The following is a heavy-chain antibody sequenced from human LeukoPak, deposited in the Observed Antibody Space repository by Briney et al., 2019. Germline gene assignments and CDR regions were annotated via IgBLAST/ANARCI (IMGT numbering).Heavy chain of an antibody. J-gene: IGHJ6*02. CDR2: IVVGSGNT. CDR3: ARDGGDPSAPPAPEGIPLEGTPAAQRYYYGMDV. V-gene: IGHV1-58*01. Sequence: ASVKVSCKASGFTFTSSAVQWVRQARGQRLEWIGWIVVGSGNTNYAQKFQERVTITRDMSTSTAYMELSSLRSEDTAVYYCARDGGDPSAPPAPEGIPLEGTPAAQRYYYGMDVWGQGTTVTVSS. D-gene: IGHD2-21*02. CDR1: GFTFTSSA.